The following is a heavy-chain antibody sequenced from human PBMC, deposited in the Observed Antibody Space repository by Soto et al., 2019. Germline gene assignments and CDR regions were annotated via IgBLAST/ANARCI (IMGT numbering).Heavy chain of an antibody. CDR2: IIPIFGTA. J-gene: IGHJ4*02. Sequence: SVKVSCKASGGTFSSYAISWVRQAPGQGLEWMGGIIPIFGTANYAQKFQGRVTITADESTSTAYMELSSLGSEDTAVYYCARDRYYYDSSGYRPVYYFDYWGQGTLVTVSS. D-gene: IGHD3-22*01. CDR3: ARDRYYYDSSGYRPVYYFDY. V-gene: IGHV1-69*13. CDR1: GGTFSSYA.